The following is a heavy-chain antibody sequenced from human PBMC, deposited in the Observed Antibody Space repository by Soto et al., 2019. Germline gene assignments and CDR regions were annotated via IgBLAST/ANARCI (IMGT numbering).Heavy chain of an antibody. CDR2: IYYSGST. J-gene: IGHJ6*02. CDR3: ARHLDSSGYYPYYYYGTDV. D-gene: IGHD3-22*01. CDR1: GVSISSYY. V-gene: IGHV4-59*08. Sequence: SETLSLTCTVSGVSISSYYWSWIRQPPGKGLEWIGYIYYSGSTNYNPSLKSRVTISVDTSKNQFSLKLSSVTAADTAVYYCARHLDSSGYYPYYYYGTDVWGQGTTVTVSS.